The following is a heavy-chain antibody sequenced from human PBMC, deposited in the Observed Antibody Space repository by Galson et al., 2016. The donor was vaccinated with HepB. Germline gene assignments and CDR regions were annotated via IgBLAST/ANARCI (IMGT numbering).Heavy chain of an antibody. CDR1: GYTFTSHD. CDR2: MNPNSGNT. V-gene: IGHV1-8*02. D-gene: IGHD3-3*01. CDR3: ERVSPNDDFWSGYYARDFDY. J-gene: IGHJ4*02. Sequence: SVKVSCKASGYTFTSHDINWVRQATGQGLEWMGWMNPNSGNTGYAQKFQGRVTMTMNTSISTAYMELSSLRSEDTAVYYCERVSPNDDFWSGYYARDFDYWGQGALVTVSS.